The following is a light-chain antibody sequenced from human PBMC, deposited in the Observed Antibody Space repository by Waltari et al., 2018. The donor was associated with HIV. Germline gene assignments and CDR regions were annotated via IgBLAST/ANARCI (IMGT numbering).Light chain of an antibody. CDR3: QQYGSSPPYT. CDR1: QSVSSSF. Sequence: DIVLTPSPGTLSLSPGERATLSCRASQSVSSSFLSWYHQIPGQAPRLLSSGTSSRATGIPDRFSGSGSGTDFTLTISRLEPEDFAVYYCQQYGSSPPYTFGQGTKLEIK. J-gene: IGKJ2*01. V-gene: IGKV3-20*01. CDR2: GTS.